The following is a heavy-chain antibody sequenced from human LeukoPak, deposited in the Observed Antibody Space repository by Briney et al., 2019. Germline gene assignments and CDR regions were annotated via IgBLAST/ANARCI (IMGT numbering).Heavy chain of an antibody. CDR2: ISYDGSNK. V-gene: IGHV3-30*18. CDR1: GFTFSSYG. D-gene: IGHD4-17*01. J-gene: IGHJ4*02. Sequence: GGSLSLSCAASGFTFSSYGMHWVRQAPGKGLEWVAVISYDGSNKYYADSVKGRFTISRDNTKNTLYLQMNSLRAEDTAVYYCAKDLDIYGDYDLPDYWGQGTLVTVSS. CDR3: AKDLDIYGDYDLPDY.